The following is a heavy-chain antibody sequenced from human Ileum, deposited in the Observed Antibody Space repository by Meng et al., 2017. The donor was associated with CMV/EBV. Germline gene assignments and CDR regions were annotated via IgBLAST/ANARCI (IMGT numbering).Heavy chain of an antibody. V-gene: IGHV3-53*01. J-gene: IGHJ6*02. D-gene: IGHD1-1*01. CDR1: GFTVSSDY. CDR2: ISVSGNT. Sequence: GESLKISCAASGFTVSSDYMGWVRQAPGKGLECVSLISVSGNTYYSDSVKGRFTISRDNSKNTLCLRMDSLRVEDTAVYYCVRGNHWNPGGLDAWGQGTTVTVSS. CDR3: VRGNHWNPGGLDA.